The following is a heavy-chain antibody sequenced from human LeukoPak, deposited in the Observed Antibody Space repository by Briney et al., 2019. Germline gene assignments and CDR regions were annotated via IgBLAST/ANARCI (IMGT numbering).Heavy chain of an antibody. D-gene: IGHD3-3*01. CDR1: GGSFSGYY. Sequence: SETLSLTCAVYGGSFSGYYWSWIRQPPGKGLEWIGEINHSGSTNYNPSLKSRVTISVDTSKNQFSLKLSSVTAADTAVYYCAGYYDFWSGYPFDPWGQGTLVTVSS. CDR2: INHSGST. J-gene: IGHJ5*02. V-gene: IGHV4-34*01. CDR3: AGYYDFWSGYPFDP.